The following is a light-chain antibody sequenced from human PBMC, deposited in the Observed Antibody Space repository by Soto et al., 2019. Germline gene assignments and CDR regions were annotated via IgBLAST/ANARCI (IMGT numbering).Light chain of an antibody. CDR1: KLGDKY. CDR2: QDS. V-gene: IGLV3-1*01. Sequence: SYELTQPPSVSVSPGQTASITCPGDKLGDKYACWYQQKPGQSPVLLIYQDSKRPSGSPERFSGSNSGNTATLTISGTQAMDEADYYCQAWDSSTAVFGGGTQLIVL. CDR3: QAWDSSTAV. J-gene: IGLJ3*02.